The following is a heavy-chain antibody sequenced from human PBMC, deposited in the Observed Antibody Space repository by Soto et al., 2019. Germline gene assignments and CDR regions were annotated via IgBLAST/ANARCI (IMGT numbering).Heavy chain of an antibody. J-gene: IGHJ4*02. CDR3: ARDPSSQLPGYSSGWYFDY. V-gene: IGHV3-30-3*01. CDR1: GFTFSSYA. Sequence: GSLRLSCAASGFTFSSYAMHWVRQAPGKGLEWVAVISYDGSNKYYADSVKGRFTISRDNSKNTLYLQMNSLRAGDTAVYYCARDPSSQLPGYSSGWYFDYWGQGTLVTVSS. D-gene: IGHD6-19*01. CDR2: ISYDGSNK.